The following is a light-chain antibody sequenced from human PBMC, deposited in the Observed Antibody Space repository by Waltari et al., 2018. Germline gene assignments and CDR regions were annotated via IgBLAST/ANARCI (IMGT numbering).Light chain of an antibody. CDR1: SVSYSVRNNY. CDR3: LQVKHSPYT. V-gene: IGKV2-30*01. Sequence: SVSYSVRNNYLNWYQQRPGQTPRRLIYSVSSRASGVPGRFSGSGSGTDFTLKISRVEAEDVGVYYCLQVKHSPYTFGQGTKV. J-gene: IGKJ2*01. CDR2: SVS.